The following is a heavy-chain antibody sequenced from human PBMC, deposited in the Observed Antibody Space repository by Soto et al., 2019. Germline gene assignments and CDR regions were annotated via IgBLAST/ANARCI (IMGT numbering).Heavy chain of an antibody. J-gene: IGHJ6*02. CDR2: IYYSGNT. CDR1: GGSISTGGYY. V-gene: IGHV4-31*03. CDR3: ARDRAAAPGSVSYYYYYGMDV. D-gene: IGHD6-13*01. Sequence: SETLSLTCTVSGGSISTGGYYWSWIRQHPGKGLEWIGYIYYSGNTYYKPSLKSRVAISVDTSKNQFSLKLSSVTAADTAVYYCARDRAAAPGSVSYYYYYGMDVWGQGTTVTVSS.